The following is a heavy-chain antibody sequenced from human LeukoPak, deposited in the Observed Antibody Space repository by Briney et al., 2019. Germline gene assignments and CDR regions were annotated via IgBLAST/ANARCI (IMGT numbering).Heavy chain of an antibody. Sequence: TSETLSLTCTVSGGSVSSGSYYWSWIRQPPGKGLEWIGYIYYSGGTNYNPSLKSRVTISVDTSKNQFSLKLSSVTAADTAVYYCARDVGDYWGQGTLVTVSS. CDR3: ARDVGDY. J-gene: IGHJ4*02. V-gene: IGHV4-61*01. CDR2: IYYSGGT. CDR1: GGSVSSGSYY.